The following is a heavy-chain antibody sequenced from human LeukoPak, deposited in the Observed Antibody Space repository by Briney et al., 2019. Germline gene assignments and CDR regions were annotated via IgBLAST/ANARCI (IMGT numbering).Heavy chain of an antibody. D-gene: IGHD2-2*01. CDR3: ARGYCSSTSCYMDV. Sequence: ASVTVSCKASGYTFTSYDINWVRQATGQGLEWMGWMNPNSGNTGYAQKFQGRVTMTRNTSISTAYMELSSLRSEDTAVYYCARGYCSSTSCYMDVWGQGTTVT. V-gene: IGHV1-8*01. CDR2: MNPNSGNT. J-gene: IGHJ6*02. CDR1: GYTFTSYD.